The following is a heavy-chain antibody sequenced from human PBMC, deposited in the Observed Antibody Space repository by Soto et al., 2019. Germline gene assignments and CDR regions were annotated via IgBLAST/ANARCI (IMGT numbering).Heavy chain of an antibody. J-gene: IGHJ4*02. CDR1: GGTFNTYT. D-gene: IGHD1-26*01. V-gene: IGHV1-69*06. CDR2: VIPMYDSV. CDR3: ASWRSYSGSYCFDY. Sequence: QVQLVQSGAEVKKPGSSVKVSCEASGGTFNTYTINWVRQAPGRGLEWMGQVIPMYDSVNYAESFQGRVTITADKSTNIAYMALSSLRSEDTDIYFCASWRSYSGSYCFDYWGQGTLVIVSS.